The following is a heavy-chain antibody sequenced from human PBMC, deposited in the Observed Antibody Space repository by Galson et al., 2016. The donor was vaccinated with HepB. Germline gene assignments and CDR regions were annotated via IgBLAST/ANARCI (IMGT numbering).Heavy chain of an antibody. CDR2: ISGGNT. CDR1: GFTFSSCP. CDR3: AKVLPYSAGHGMDV. Sequence: SLRLSCAASGFTFSSCPMSWVHQAPGKGLEWVSLISGGNTYYADSVRGRFTISRDNSKNTLYLQMNSLRAEDTAVYYCAKVLPYSAGHGMDVRGQGTTVTVSS. V-gene: IGHV3-23*01. J-gene: IGHJ6*01. D-gene: IGHD6-13*01.